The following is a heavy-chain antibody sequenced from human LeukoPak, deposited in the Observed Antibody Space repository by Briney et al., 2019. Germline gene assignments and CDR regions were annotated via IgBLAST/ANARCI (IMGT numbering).Heavy chain of an antibody. CDR1: GFTFSSYG. V-gene: IGHV3-33*01. Sequence: GKSLRLSCAASGFTFSSYGMHWVRQAPGKGLEWVAVIWYDGSIKYYGDSVKGRFTISRDNSKNTLYPQMNSLRAEDTAVYYCARGWELHSWDAFDIWGQGTMVTVSS. J-gene: IGHJ3*02. CDR2: IWYDGSIK. D-gene: IGHD1-26*01. CDR3: ARGWELHSWDAFDI.